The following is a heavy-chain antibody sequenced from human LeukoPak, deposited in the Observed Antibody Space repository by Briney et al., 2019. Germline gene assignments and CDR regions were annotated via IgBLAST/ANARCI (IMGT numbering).Heavy chain of an antibody. CDR3: ARRLTQYDCFDP. CDR1: GDSVSSISVT. D-gene: IGHD2-2*01. J-gene: IGHJ5*02. V-gene: IGHV6-1*01. CDR2: TYYRSTWYN. Sequence: SQTLSLTFAISGDSVSSISVTWNWIRQSPSRGLEWLGRTYYRSTWYNDYAVSVRGRITVNPDTSKNQFSLHLNSVTPEDTAVYYCARRLTQYDCFDPWGQGVLVTVSS.